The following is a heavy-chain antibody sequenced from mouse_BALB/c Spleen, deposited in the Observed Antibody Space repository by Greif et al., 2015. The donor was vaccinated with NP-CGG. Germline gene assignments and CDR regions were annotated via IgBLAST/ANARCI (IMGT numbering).Heavy chain of an antibody. CDR2: INPNNGDT. Sequence: VQLKQSGPELVKPGASVKMSCKASGYTFTDYYMKWVKQSHGESLEWIGDINPNNGDTFYNQKFKGKATLTVDKPSSTAYMQLNSLTSEDSAVYYCAREGDGFYAMDYWGQGTSVTVSS. V-gene: IGHV1-26*01. CDR1: GYTFTDYY. D-gene: IGHD2-3*01. CDR3: AREGDGFYAMDY. J-gene: IGHJ4*01.